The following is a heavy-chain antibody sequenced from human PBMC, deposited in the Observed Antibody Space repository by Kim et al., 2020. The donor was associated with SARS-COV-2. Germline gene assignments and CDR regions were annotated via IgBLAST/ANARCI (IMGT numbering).Heavy chain of an antibody. J-gene: IGHJ6*02. Sequence: SETLSLTCAVYGGSFSGYYWSWIRQPPGKGLEWIGEINHSGSTNYNPSLKSRVTISVDTSKNQFSLKLSSVTAADTAVYYCARGRRELPRQYYYYYYGMDVWGQGTTVTVSS. CDR2: INHSGST. V-gene: IGHV4-34*01. D-gene: IGHD3-10*01. CDR1: GGSFSGYY. CDR3: ARGRRELPRQYYYYYYGMDV.